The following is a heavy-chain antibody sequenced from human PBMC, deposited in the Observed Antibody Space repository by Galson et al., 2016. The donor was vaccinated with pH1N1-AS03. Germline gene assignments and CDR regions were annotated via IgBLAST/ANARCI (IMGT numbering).Heavy chain of an antibody. D-gene: IGHD2-2*01. V-gene: IGHV1-2*04. J-gene: IGHJ6*02. CDR2: INPKSGVT. CDR3: ARDPRGPCTSSTCPTAYYFGMDV. Sequence: SVKVSCKASGYTFTGFSINWVRRAPGQGLELMGWINPKSGVTNYAQKFQAWVTMTRDTSSSTAYMELSGLKSDDTAVYYCARDPRGPCTSSTCPTAYYFGMDVWGQGTTVIVSS. CDR1: GYTFTGFS.